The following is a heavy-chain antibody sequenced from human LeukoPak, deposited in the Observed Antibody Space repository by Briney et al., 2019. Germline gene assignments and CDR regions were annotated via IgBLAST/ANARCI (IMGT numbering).Heavy chain of an antibody. CDR3: ARIYDHPYCSSTSCYPGGMDV. V-gene: IGHV3-21*01. CDR1: GFTFRSYS. D-gene: IGHD2-2*01. Sequence: GVSLRLSCAASGFTFRSYSMNWVRHAPGKGVEGLSSISSSRSYIYYADSVKGRFTISRDNAKNSMYLQMHRLRAEATAVYYYARIYDHPYCSSTSCYPGGMDVWGQGKTVTVSS. CDR2: ISSSRSYI. J-gene: IGHJ6*02.